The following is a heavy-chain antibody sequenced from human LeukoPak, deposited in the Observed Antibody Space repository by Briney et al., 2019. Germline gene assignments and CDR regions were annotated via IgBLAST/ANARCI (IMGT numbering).Heavy chain of an antibody. J-gene: IGHJ1*01. CDR3: ARSGRYGIAL. D-gene: IGHD3-16*01. CDR1: RFAFDDYA. V-gene: IGHV3-43D*04. CDR2: ITWPGITT. Sequence: HPGGSLMSACVASRFAFDDYAMDWVRQPPGKGLEWVSFITWPGITTSYVDSVKGRFTISRDNSKNSLYLQLDSLRVEDSALYYCARSGRYGIALWGQ.